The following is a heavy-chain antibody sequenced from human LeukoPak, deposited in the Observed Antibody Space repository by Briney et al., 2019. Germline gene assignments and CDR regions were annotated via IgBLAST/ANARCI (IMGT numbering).Heavy chain of an antibody. V-gene: IGHV3-23*01. J-gene: IGHJ4*02. CDR1: GFTFSSYA. Sequence: PGGSLRLSCAASGFTFSSYAMSWVRQAPGKGLEWVSAISGSGGSTYYADSVKGRFTISRDNSKITLYLQMNSLRAEDTAVYYCAKDNPTFWRDGYNYSGYWGQGTLVTVSS. D-gene: IGHD5-24*01. CDR2: ISGSGGST. CDR3: AKDNPTFWRDGYNYSGY.